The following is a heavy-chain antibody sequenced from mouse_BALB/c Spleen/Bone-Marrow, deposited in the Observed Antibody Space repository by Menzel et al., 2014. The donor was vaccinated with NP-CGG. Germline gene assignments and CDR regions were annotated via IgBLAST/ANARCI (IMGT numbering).Heavy chain of an antibody. CDR3: ARGNGYHFDY. V-gene: IGHV3-8*02. Sequence: EVKLLESGPSLVKPSQTLSLTCSVTGDSITSSYWNCIRKFPENQLEYMGYICYSGNAYYNPSLKSRISLTRDTSKNQYYLQLNSVTTEDTATYIWARGNGYHFDYWGQDTTLAVST. D-gene: IGHD2-1*01. CDR1: GDSITSSY. J-gene: IGHJ2*01. CDR2: ICYSGNA.